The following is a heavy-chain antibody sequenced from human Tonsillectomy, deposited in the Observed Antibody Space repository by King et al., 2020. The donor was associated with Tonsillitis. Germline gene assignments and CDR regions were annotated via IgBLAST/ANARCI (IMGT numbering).Heavy chain of an antibody. V-gene: IGHV1-18*04. CDR3: ARDPYGANSPSSFYL. D-gene: IGHD4-23*01. CDR1: GYSFTSYS. CDR2: ISTYNGNT. J-gene: IGHJ2*01. Sequence: QLVQSGAEVKKPGASVKVSCKASGYSFTSYSISWVRQAPGQGLEWMGWISTYNGNTNYAQKLQCRVTMTTDTSTRTAYMELRRLRSDDTAVYYCARDPYGANSPSSFYLSGRGTLVTVSS.